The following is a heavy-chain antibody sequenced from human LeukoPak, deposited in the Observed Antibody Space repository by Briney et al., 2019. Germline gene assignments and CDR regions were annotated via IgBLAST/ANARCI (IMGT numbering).Heavy chain of an antibody. V-gene: IGHV1-2*02. CDR2: INPNRGDT. Sequence: ASVKVSCKASGYTFTSYGISWVRQAPGQGLEWIGWINPNRGDTIFAQKFHGRVTMIKDTSISTAYMELSRLTSDDTAVYFCARCTAAAGTYPLDYWGQGTLVTVSS. CDR1: GYTFTSYG. D-gene: IGHD6-13*01. CDR3: ARCTAAAGTYPLDY. J-gene: IGHJ4*02.